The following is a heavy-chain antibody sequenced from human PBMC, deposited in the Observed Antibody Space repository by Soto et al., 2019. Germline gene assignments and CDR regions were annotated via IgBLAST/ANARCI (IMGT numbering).Heavy chain of an antibody. CDR1: GFTFSSYS. Sequence: EMQLVESGGGLVKPGGSLRLSCAASGFTFSSYSMNWVRQAPGKGLEWVSSISSSSSYIYYADSVKGRFTISRDNAKNSLYLQMNSLRAEDTAVYYCARFGDYVWGSYRPYYFDYWGQGTLVTVSS. CDR2: ISSSSSYI. CDR3: ARFGDYVWGSYRPYYFDY. V-gene: IGHV3-21*01. J-gene: IGHJ4*02. D-gene: IGHD3-16*02.